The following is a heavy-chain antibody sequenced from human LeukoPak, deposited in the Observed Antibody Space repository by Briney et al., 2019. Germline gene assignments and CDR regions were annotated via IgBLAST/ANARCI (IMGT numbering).Heavy chain of an antibody. CDR2: ISSSGSTI. CDR1: GFTFSSYE. J-gene: IGHJ4*02. Sequence: GGSLRLSCAASGFTFSSYEVNWVRQAPGKGLEWVSYISSSGSTIYYADSVKGRFTISRDNAKNSLYLQMNSLRAEDTAVYYCARGRRGGTMVRGAPDYWGQGTLVTVSS. D-gene: IGHD3-10*01. V-gene: IGHV3-48*03. CDR3: ARGRRGGTMVRGAPDY.